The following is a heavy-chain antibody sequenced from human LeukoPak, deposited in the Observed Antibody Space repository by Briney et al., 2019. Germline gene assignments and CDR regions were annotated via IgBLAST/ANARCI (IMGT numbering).Heavy chain of an antibody. CDR2: INHSGST. D-gene: IGHD3-3*01. CDR3: AFSSIFGVVPRSWFDP. J-gene: IGHJ5*02. CDR1: GGSFSGYY. V-gene: IGHV4-34*01. Sequence: PSETLSLTCAVYGGSFSGYYWSWIRQPPGKGLEWIGEINHSGSTNYNPPLKSRVTISVDTSKNQFSLKLSSVTAADTAVYYCAFSSIFGVVPRSWFDPWGQGTLVTVSS.